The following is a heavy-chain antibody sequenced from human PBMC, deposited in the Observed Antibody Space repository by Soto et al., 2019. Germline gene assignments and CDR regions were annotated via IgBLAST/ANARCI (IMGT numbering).Heavy chain of an antibody. Sequence: SVKVSCKASGYTFTSYGISWVRQAPGQGLEWMGGIIPIFGTANYAQKFQGRVTITADESTSTAYMELSSLRSEDTAVYYCARDPRCASCLDAFDIWGQGTMVTVSS. CDR1: GYTFTSYG. CDR3: ARDPRCASCLDAFDI. CDR2: IIPIFGTA. D-gene: IGHD2-15*01. V-gene: IGHV1-69*13. J-gene: IGHJ3*02.